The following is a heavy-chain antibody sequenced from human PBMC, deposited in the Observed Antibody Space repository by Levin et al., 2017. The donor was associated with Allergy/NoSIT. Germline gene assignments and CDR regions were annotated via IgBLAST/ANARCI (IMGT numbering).Heavy chain of an antibody. CDR3: ARAVYYDFWSGYCDAFDI. J-gene: IGHJ3*02. D-gene: IGHD3-3*01. CDR2: INHSGST. V-gene: IGHV4-34*01. CDR1: GGSFSGYY. Sequence: KASETLSLTCAVYGGSFSGYYWSWIRQPPGKGLEWIGEINHSGSTNYNPSLKSRVTISVDTSKNQFSLKLSSVTAADTAVYYCARAVYYDFWSGYCDAFDIWGQGTMVTVSS.